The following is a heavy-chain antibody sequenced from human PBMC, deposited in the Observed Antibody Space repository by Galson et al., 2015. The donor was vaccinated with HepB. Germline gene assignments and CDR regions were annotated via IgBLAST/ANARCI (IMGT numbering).Heavy chain of an antibody. CDR1: GFSLSTSGMC. J-gene: IGHJ4*02. D-gene: IGHD3-16*01. CDR2: IDWDDDK. V-gene: IGHV2-70*11. Sequence: PALVKPTQTLTLTCTFSGFSLSTSGMCVSWIRRPPGKALEWLARIDWDDDKYYSTSLKTRLTISKDTSKNQVVLTMTNMDPADTATYYCARIGFGVDYFDYWGQGTLVTVSS. CDR3: ARIGFGVDYFDY.